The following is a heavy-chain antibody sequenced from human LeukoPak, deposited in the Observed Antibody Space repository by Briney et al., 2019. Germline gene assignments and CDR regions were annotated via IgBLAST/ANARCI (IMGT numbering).Heavy chain of an antibody. CDR3: ARGRGYYGSGSYRDRYYFDY. D-gene: IGHD3-10*01. V-gene: IGHV4-30-2*01. CDR2: IYHSGST. CDR1: GVSISSGGYS. Sequence: PSQTLSLTCAVSGVSISSGGYSWSWIRQPPGKGLEWIGYIYHSGSTYYNPSLKSRVTISVDRSKNQFSLKLSSVTAADTAVYYCARGRGYYGSGSYRDRYYFDYWGQGTLVTVSS. J-gene: IGHJ4*02.